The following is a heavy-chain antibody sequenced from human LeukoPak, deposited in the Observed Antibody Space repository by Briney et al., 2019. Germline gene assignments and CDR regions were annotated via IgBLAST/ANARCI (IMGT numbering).Heavy chain of an antibody. CDR2: INPNSGGT. D-gene: IGHD3-22*01. V-gene: IGHV1-2*02. Sequence: ASVKVSCKASGYIFTGYYMHWVRQAPGQGLEWMGWINPNSGGTNYAQKFQGRVTMTRDTSISTAYMELSRLRSDDTAVYYCAREYIAYYDSSGYPFDYWGQGTLVTVSS. J-gene: IGHJ4*02. CDR1: GYIFTGYY. CDR3: AREYIAYYDSSGYPFDY.